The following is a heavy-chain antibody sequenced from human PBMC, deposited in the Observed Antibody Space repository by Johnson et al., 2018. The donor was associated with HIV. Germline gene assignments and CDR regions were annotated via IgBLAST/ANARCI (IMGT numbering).Heavy chain of an antibody. CDR3: ASRSYGYVRHAFDI. CDR2: ISYAGSNQ. Sequence: QMLLVESGGGVVQPGRSLRLSCAASGFTFSSYGMHWVRQAPGKGLEWVAVISYAGSNQYYADSVKGRFTISRDNSKNSLYLQMNSLRAEDTAVYYCASRSYGYVRHAFDIWGQGTMVTVSS. J-gene: IGHJ3*02. V-gene: IGHV3-30*03. CDR1: GFTFSSYG. D-gene: IGHD5-18*01.